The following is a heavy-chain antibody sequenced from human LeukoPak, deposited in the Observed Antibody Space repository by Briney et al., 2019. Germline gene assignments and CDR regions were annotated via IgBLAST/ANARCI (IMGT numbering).Heavy chain of an antibody. V-gene: IGHV4-61*01. CDR1: GDSVSSVSYY. CDR2: IYYSGST. J-gene: IGHJ4*02. CDR3: ARARVTMTRGARVLDY. Sequence: SETLSLTCTVSGDSVSSVSYYWSWIRQPPGKGLEWIGYIYYSGSTNYNLSFKSRVTMSIDTSKNQFSLKLSSVTAADTAVYYCARARVTMTRGARVLDYWGQGTLVTVSS. D-gene: IGHD3-10*01.